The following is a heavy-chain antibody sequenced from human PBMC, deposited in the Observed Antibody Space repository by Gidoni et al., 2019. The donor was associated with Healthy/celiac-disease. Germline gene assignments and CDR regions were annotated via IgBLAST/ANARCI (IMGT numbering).Heavy chain of an antibody. D-gene: IGHD6-19*01. CDR1: GCTFSSYW. CDR2: IKQDGSEK. Sequence: EVQLVESGGGLVQPGGDLRRCCAGSGCTFSSYWMSWVRQAPGKGLEWVANIKQDGSEKYYVDSVKGRFTISRDNAKNSLYLQMNSLRAEDTAVYYCARRGSSGWYEYFQHWGQGTLVTVSS. CDR3: ARRGSSGWYEYFQH. V-gene: IGHV3-7*01. J-gene: IGHJ1*01.